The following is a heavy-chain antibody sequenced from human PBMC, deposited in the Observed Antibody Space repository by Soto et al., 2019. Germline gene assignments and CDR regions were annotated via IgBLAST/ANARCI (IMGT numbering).Heavy chain of an antibody. CDR1: GGTFGTYT. CDR3: ARDTTY. D-gene: IGHD5-18*01. V-gene: IGHV1-69*02. J-gene: IGHJ4*02. Sequence: QVKLVQPGAEVKKPGSSVKVSCKASGGTFGTYTISWVRQAPGQGLEWMGRIIPYLDITDYAQKFQGRFTIAADKSTTTAYMELNSLRSEDTAVYFCARDTTYWGQGTLVTVSS. CDR2: IIPYLDIT.